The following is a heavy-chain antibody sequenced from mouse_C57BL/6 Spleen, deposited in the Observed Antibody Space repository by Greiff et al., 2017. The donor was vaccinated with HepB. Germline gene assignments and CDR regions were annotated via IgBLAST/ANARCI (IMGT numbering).Heavy chain of an antibody. D-gene: IGHD2-3*01. V-gene: IGHV1-64*01. J-gene: IGHJ4*01. CDR3: ARDPYDGYYNYAMDY. CDR1: GYTFTSYW. Sequence: QVQLQQPGAELVKPGASVKLSCKASGYTFTSYWMHWVKQRPGQGLEWIGMIHPNSGSTNYNEKFKSKATLTVDKSSSTAYMQLSSLTSEDSAVYYCARDPYDGYYNYAMDYWGQGTSVTVSS. CDR2: IHPNSGST.